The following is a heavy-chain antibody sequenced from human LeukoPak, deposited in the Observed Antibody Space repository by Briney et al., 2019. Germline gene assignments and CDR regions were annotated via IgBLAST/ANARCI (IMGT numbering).Heavy chain of an antibody. CDR3: ARAPFGVVMDDAFNI. Sequence: SVKVSCKASGYTFTSYGISWVRQAPGQGLEWMGRIIPILGIANYAQKFQGRVTITADKSTSTAYMELSSLRSEDTAVYYCARAPFGVVMDDAFNIWGQGTMVTVSS. V-gene: IGHV1-69*04. D-gene: IGHD3-3*01. J-gene: IGHJ3*02. CDR1: GYTFTSYG. CDR2: IIPILGIA.